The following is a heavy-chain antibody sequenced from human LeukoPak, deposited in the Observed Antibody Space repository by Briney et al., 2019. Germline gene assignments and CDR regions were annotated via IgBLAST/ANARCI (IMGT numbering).Heavy chain of an antibody. Sequence: KTSEPMSLTCGVSGGSITSTNYWSWVRQGPGQGLEWIGEIYHSGTTNYNPSLKRRVTISVDKSKNQLSLKLISVTAADTAVYYCARDLRFCSDTRCFDWFDPWGQGTLVTVSS. CDR1: GGSITSTNY. CDR3: ARDLRFCSDTRCFDWFDP. J-gene: IGHJ5*02. D-gene: IGHD2-2*01. CDR2: IYHSGTT. V-gene: IGHV4-4*02.